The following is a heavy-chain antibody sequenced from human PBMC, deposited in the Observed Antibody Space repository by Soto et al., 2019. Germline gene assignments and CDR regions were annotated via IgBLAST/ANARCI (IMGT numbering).Heavy chain of an antibody. J-gene: IGHJ4*02. Sequence: VGSLRLSCVASGFSFSNYNMNWVRQAPGKGLEWVSYITDSSDTVHYAHSVRGRFTISRDNAESSLYLQMNSLRDEDTAVYFCARDFGHGYYLDYWGRGTLVTVSS. CDR2: ITDSSDTV. CDR3: ARDFGHGYYLDY. CDR1: GFSFSNYN. D-gene: IGHD3-3*01. V-gene: IGHV3-48*02.